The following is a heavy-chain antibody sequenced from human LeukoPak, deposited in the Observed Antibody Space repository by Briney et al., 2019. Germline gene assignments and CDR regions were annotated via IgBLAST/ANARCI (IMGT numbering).Heavy chain of an antibody. J-gene: IGHJ4*02. CDR1: GFTFSSYE. CDR3: ARDRHQYYYDSSGFF. D-gene: IGHD3-22*01. Sequence: GGSLRLSCAASGFTFSSYEMNWVRQAPGKGLEWGSYISSSGSTIYYADSVKGRFTISRDNAKNSLYLQMNSLRAEDTAVYYCARDRHQYYYDSSGFFWGQGTLVSVSS. CDR2: ISSSGSTI. V-gene: IGHV3-48*03.